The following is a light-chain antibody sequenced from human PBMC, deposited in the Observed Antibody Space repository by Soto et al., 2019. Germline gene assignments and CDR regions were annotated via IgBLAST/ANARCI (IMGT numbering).Light chain of an antibody. CDR3: GAWDSSLSGVL. V-gene: IGLV1-51*01. CDR2: DTD. Sequence: QSVLTQPPSMSAAPGQPVTISCSGATSNIGNNYVSWYQQLPGTAPKLLIYDTDNRPSGIPDRFSGSRSGTSATLGITGLQTGDEAVYYCGAWDSSLSGVLFGGGTKLTVL. CDR1: TSNIGNNY. J-gene: IGLJ2*01.